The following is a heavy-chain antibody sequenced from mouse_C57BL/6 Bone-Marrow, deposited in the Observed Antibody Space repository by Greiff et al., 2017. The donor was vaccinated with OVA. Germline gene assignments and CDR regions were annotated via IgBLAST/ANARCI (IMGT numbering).Heavy chain of an antibody. CDR1: GFNIKDYY. J-gene: IGHJ2*01. D-gene: IGHD1-1*01. CDR3: ARTLYGSSPYY. V-gene: IGHV14-2*01. CDR2: IDPEDGDT. Sequence: VQLKESGAELVKPGASVKLSCTASGFNIKDYYMHWVKQRTEQGLEWIGRIDPEDGDTKYAPKFQGKATITADKSSNTAYLQLSSLTSEDTAVYYCARTLYGSSPYYWGQGTTLTVSS.